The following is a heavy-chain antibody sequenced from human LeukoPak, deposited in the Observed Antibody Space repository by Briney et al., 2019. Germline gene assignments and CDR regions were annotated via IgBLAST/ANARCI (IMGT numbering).Heavy chain of an antibody. CDR2: IHYSGTSV. J-gene: IGHJ4*01. CDR3: AAGGDSAKAGY. D-gene: IGHD3-16*01. CDR1: SASVNNGHHY. Sequence: SETLSLTCTDSSASVNNGHHYRAWIRQPPGKGLEWIGTIHYSGTSVSYSPSPESRVTLFADTSTNQFSLNLRSVTAADTAVYFCAAGGDSAKAGYWGHGTLVTVSS. V-gene: IGHV4-39*01.